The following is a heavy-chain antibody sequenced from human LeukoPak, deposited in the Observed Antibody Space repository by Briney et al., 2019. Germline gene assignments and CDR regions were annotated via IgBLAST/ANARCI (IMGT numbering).Heavy chain of an antibody. V-gene: IGHV3-33*08. J-gene: IGHJ4*02. CDR2: IWYDGSNK. Sequence: GGSLRLSCAASGFTFSSYGMHWVRQAPGKGLEWVAVIWYDGSNKYYADSVKGRFTISRDNSKNTLYLQMNSLRAEDTAVYYCARESYDSSGYYTYWGQGTLVTVSS. CDR1: GFTFSSYG. D-gene: IGHD3-22*01. CDR3: ARESYDSSGYYTY.